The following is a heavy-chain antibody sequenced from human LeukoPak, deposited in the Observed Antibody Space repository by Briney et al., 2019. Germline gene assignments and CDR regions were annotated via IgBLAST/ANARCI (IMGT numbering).Heavy chain of an antibody. CDR3: ARMNYVSSGWGAPFDY. J-gene: IGHJ4*02. D-gene: IGHD1-7*01. CDR1: GFTFSSYV. Sequence: GGSLRLSCTASGFTFSSYVMSWVRQAPGKGLEWVAYIRTSGTNTDYTGYVKGRFTISRDNAKNSLYLQMNSLRAEDTAVYYCARMNYVSSGWGAPFDYWGQGTLVTVSS. CDR2: IRTSGTNT. V-gene: IGHV3-48*04.